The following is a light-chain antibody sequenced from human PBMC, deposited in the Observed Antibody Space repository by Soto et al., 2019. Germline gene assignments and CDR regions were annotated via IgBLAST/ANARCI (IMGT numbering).Light chain of an antibody. CDR1: RSVSSN. CDR3: LQYNNWPYT. V-gene: IGKV3-15*01. J-gene: IGKJ2*01. Sequence: EIVMTQSPATLSVSPGERATLSCRGSRSVSSNLAWYQQKPGQAPRLLIYGASTRATGIPARFSGSGSGTEFTLTISSLQSEDFAVYYCLQYNNWPYTFGPGTKLEIK. CDR2: GAS.